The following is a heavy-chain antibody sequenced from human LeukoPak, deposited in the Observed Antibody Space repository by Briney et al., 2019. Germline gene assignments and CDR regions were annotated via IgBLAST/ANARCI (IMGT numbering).Heavy chain of an antibody. V-gene: IGHV3-33*06. CDR1: GFTFSSYG. J-gene: IGHJ6*03. D-gene: IGHD3-10*01. CDR2: IWYDGSNK. CDR3: AKEGYYGSGSYYMDV. Sequence: PGGSLRLSCAASGFTFSSYGMHWVRQAPGKGLEWVAVIWYDGSNKYYADSVKGRFTISRDNSKNTLYLQMNSLRAEDTAVYYCAKEGYYGSGSYYMDVWGKGTTVTASS.